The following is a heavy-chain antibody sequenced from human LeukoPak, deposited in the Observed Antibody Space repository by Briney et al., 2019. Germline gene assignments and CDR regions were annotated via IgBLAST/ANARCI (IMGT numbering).Heavy chain of an antibody. Sequence: GSLRLSCAASGFTFNNYWISWVRQAPGKGLEWVANIKQDGSAKYYVDSVKGRFTISRDNTKNSLFLQMNSLRVEDTAVYYCARDNDGFDIWGQGTMVTVSS. CDR1: GFTFNNYW. V-gene: IGHV3-7*03. J-gene: IGHJ3*02. CDR2: IKQDGSAK. CDR3: ARDNDGFDI.